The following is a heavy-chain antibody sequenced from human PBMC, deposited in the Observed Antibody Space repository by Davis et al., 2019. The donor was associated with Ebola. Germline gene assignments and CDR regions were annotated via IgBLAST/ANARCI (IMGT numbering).Heavy chain of an antibody. Sequence: ASVKVSCKASGYTFTGYYMHWVRQAPGQGLEWMGRINPNSGGTTYAQKFQGRVTMTTDTSTSTAYMELRSLRSDDTAVYYCARVLLWFGRFDPWGQGTLVTVSS. J-gene: IGHJ5*02. CDR2: INPNSGGT. CDR3: ARVLLWFGRFDP. CDR1: GYTFTGYY. D-gene: IGHD3-10*01. V-gene: IGHV1-2*06.